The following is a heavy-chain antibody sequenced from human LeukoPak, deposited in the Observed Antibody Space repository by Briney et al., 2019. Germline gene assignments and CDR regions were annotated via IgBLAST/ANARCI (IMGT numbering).Heavy chain of an antibody. V-gene: IGHV4-61*02. J-gene: IGHJ4*02. Sequence: PSETLSLTCTVSDGSISSGSYYWSWIRQPAGKGLEWIGRIYTSGSTNYNPSLKSRVTISVDTSKNQFSLKLSSVTAADTAVYYCARGEEYSSSIDYWGQGTLVTVSS. CDR2: IYTSGST. CDR1: DGSISSGSYY. CDR3: ARGEEYSSSIDY. D-gene: IGHD6-6*01.